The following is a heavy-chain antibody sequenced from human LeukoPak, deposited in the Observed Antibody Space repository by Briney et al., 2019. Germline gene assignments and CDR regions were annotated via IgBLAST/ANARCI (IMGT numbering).Heavy chain of an antibody. CDR3: AKASRSYPYYFDY. D-gene: IGHD1-26*01. Sequence: GGSLRLSCAASGFTFSSYAMSWVCQAPGKGLEWVSAISGSGGSTYYADSVKGRFTISRDNSKNTLYLQMNSLRAEDTAVYYCAKASRSYPYYFDYWGQGTLVTVSS. V-gene: IGHV3-23*01. CDR2: ISGSGGST. J-gene: IGHJ4*02. CDR1: GFTFSSYA.